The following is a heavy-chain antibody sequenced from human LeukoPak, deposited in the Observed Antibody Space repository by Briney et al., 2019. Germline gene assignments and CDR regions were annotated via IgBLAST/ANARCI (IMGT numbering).Heavy chain of an antibody. V-gene: IGHV3-33*06. CDR2: IWYDGSNK. D-gene: IGHD5-12*01. CDR1: GFTFSSYG. J-gene: IGHJ4*02. Sequence: GGSLRLSCAASGFTFSSYGMHWVRQAPGKGLEWVAVIWYDGSNKKFADSVKGRFTISRDNSKNTLYLQMNSLRAEDTAIYYCAKTSRGNSGYDSPFHYWGQGTLVTVSS. CDR3: AKTSRGNSGYDSPFHY.